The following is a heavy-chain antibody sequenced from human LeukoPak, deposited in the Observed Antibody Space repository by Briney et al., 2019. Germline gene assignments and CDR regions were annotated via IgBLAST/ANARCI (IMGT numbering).Heavy chain of an antibody. V-gene: IGHV3-7*01. Sequence: GGSLRLSCAASGFTFSTYWMSWVRQAPGKGLEWVAYMKRDDGSERYYVDSVKGRFTISRDNAKNLLYLQMNSLRAEDTAVYYCARDQTPFVWGQGTLVTVSS. CDR3: ARDQTPFV. J-gene: IGHJ4*02. CDR2: MKRDDGSER. CDR1: GFTFSTYW.